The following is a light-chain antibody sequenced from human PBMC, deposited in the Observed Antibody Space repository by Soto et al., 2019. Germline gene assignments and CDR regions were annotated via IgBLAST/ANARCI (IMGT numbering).Light chain of an antibody. Sequence: SYELTQPPSVSGAPGQTARITCGGSDNGSKPVHWYQQKPGQAPVLVVFDNSDRASGIPERLSGSNSGNTATLTISRVEAGDEADYDCQVWDSSSDRLVVFGGGTKLTVL. J-gene: IGLJ2*01. CDR3: QVWDSSSDRLVV. CDR2: DNS. CDR1: DNGSKP. V-gene: IGLV3-21*02.